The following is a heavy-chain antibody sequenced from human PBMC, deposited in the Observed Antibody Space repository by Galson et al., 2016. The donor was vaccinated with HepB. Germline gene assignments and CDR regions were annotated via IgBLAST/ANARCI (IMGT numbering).Heavy chain of an antibody. J-gene: IGHJ6*04. CDR2: ISSSSSDS. Sequence: SLRLSCAASGFTFSTYSMTWVRQAPGKGLEWISYISSSSSDSCYADSVKGRFTISRDNAKNSLYLKMSSLTDDDTAVYYCARGEIGTLPYYYFGMHVWGEGTTVTVSS. D-gene: IGHD1-1*01. V-gene: IGHV3-48*02. CDR3: ARGEIGTLPYYYFGMHV. CDR1: GFTFSTYS.